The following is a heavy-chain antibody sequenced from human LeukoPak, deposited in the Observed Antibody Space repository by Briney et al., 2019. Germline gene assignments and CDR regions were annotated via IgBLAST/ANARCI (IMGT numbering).Heavy chain of an antibody. CDR2: IYHSGST. Sequence: SETLSLTCAVSGGSISSSNWWSWVRQPPGKGLEWIGEIYHSGSTNYNPSLKSRVTISVDKSKNQFSLKLSSVTAADTAVYYCAREGDCGGDCYRFQHWGQGTLVTVSS. J-gene: IGHJ1*01. V-gene: IGHV4-4*02. D-gene: IGHD2-21*02. CDR3: AREGDCGGDCYRFQH. CDR1: GGSISSSNW.